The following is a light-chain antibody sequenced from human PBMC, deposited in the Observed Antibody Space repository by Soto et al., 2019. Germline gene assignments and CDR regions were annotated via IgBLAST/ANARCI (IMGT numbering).Light chain of an antibody. CDR3: QPYNTYST. CDR1: QNIRNL. J-gene: IGKJ5*01. V-gene: IGKV1-5*01. CDR2: DAS. Sequence: DIQLTQSPSTLSAAVGDSVTITCRASQNIRNLLAWYQQKPGKAPKPLIYDASTLKTGVPSRFSGSGSGSEFNFTITGLQPDDFATYFCQPYNTYSTFGQGTRLEIK.